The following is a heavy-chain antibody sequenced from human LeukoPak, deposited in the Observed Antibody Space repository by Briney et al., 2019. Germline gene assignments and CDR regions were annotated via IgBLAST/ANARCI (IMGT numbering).Heavy chain of an antibody. CDR2: ISYDGINK. Sequence: GGSLRLSCAASGFTFSSYEMNWVRQAPGKGLEWVAVISYDGINKYYGDSVKGQFTISRDNSKNTLYLQMNSLRPEDTAVYYCAKSEEDAWSDAFDIWGQGTMVIVSS. V-gene: IGHV3-30*18. CDR1: GFTFSSYE. CDR3: AKSEEDAWSDAFDI. D-gene: IGHD2-15*01. J-gene: IGHJ3*02.